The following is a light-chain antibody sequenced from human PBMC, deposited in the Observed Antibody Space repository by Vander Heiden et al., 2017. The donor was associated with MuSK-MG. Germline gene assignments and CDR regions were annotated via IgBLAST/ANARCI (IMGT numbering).Light chain of an antibody. Sequence: SALTQPASVSGSPGPSNSISRSGTISDFGAYNYVSWYRQHPSKAPNLIFYDVSVRPSGVSNRFSGSKSGNAASLTISGLQPEDEADYYCSSYTSINTLAFGGGTKLTVL. CDR1: ISDFGAYNY. V-gene: IGLV2-14*03. CDR2: DVS. J-gene: IGLJ3*02. CDR3: SSYTSINTLA.